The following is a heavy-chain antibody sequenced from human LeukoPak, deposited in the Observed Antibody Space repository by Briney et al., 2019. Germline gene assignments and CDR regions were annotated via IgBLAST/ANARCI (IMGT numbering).Heavy chain of an antibody. V-gene: IGHV4-34*01. CDR1: GGSFSGYY. Sequence: SETLSLTCAVYGGSFSGYYWSWIRQPPGKGLEWIGSIYYSGNTYYNASLKSRVTISVDTSKNQFSLKLTSVTAADTAVYYCARVVSVAWSERRPGYYYMDVWGRGTTVTVSS. CDR2: IYYSGNT. J-gene: IGHJ6*03. D-gene: IGHD1-1*01. CDR3: ARVVSVAWSERRPGYYYMDV.